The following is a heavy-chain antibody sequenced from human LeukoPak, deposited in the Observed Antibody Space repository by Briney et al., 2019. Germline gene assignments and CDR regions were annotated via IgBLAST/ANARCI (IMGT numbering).Heavy chain of an antibody. J-gene: IGHJ5*02. CDR3: ARDHLGSARFNWFDP. CDR1: GGSISSSIYY. CDR2: IYYSGST. V-gene: IGHV4-39*07. Sequence: SETLSLTCTVSGGSISSSIYYWGWIRQPPGKGLEWIGSIYYSGSTYYNPSLKSRVTISVDTSKNQFSLKLSSVTAADTAVYYCARDHLGSARFNWFDPWGQGTLVTVSS. D-gene: IGHD6-6*01.